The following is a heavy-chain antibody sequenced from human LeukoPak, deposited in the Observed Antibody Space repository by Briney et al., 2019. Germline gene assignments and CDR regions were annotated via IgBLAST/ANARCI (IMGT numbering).Heavy chain of an antibody. Sequence: GASVKVSCKAFGYTFTSNYMHWVRQAPGQGPEWMGVISPSGGSTTYAQKFQGRVTMTTDTSTSTAYMELRSLRSDDTAVYYCARWAQPYHYYYMDVWGKGTTVTISS. V-gene: IGHV1-46*01. J-gene: IGHJ6*03. CDR2: ISPSGGST. CDR3: ARWAQPYHYYYMDV. CDR1: GYTFTSNY.